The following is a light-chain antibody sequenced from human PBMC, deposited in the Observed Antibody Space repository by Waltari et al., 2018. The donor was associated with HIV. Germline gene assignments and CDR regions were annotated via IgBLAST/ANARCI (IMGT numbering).Light chain of an antibody. CDR2: DAS. V-gene: IGKV3-11*01. CDR1: QSVSSS. J-gene: IGKJ4*01. CDR3: QQRNNAGRT. Sequence: IVLTQSPATLSLSPGERATLSCRASQSVSSSLAWYQKRPGQAPRLHIYDASKRATGTPARFSGGGSGADFALTISRLEPEDFAVFYCQQRNNAGRTFGGGTKVEIK.